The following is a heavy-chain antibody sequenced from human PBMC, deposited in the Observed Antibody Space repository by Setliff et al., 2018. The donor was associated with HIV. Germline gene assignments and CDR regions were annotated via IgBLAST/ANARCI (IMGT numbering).Heavy chain of an antibody. CDR3: ARDSRWTTGDYYYYYGMDV. V-gene: IGHV1-2*06. CDR2: INPNSGGT. D-gene: IGHD1-1*01. CDR1: GYSFTGYH. Sequence: ASVKVSCKASGYSFTGYHVHWVRQAPGQGLEWMGRINPNSGGTNYAQKFQGRVTMTRDTSISTAYMELSRLTSDDTAVYFCARDSRWTTGDYYYYYGMDVWGQGTTVTVSS. J-gene: IGHJ6*02.